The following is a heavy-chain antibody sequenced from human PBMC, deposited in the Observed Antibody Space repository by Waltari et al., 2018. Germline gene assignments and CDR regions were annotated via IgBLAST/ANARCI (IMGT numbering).Heavy chain of an antibody. CDR1: GGSFSGYY. D-gene: IGHD2-2*01. Sequence: QVQLQQWGAGLLKPSETLSLTCAVYGGSFSGYYWSWIRQPPGKGLEWIGEINHSGSTNYNPSRKSRVTISVDTSKNQFSLKLSSVTAADTAVYYCASCTTSSTSCYYFDYWGQGTLVTVSS. V-gene: IGHV4-34*01. J-gene: IGHJ4*02. CDR2: INHSGST. CDR3: ASCTTSSTSCYYFDY.